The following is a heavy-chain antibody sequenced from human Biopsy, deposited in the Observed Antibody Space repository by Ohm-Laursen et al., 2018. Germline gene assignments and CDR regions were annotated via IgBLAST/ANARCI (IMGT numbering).Heavy chain of an antibody. D-gene: IGHD3-9*01. CDR2: NIPIFGTG. J-gene: IGHJ1*01. Sequence: SSVKVSCQVPGGTFSNYGVNWVRQAPGQGLEWLGRNIPIFGTGNYAQKFQDRATVDADTSTSTATMELRSLRSDDTAVYYCATKLTGYFHHWGQGTLVIVSS. V-gene: IGHV1-69*06. CDR1: GGTFSNYG. CDR3: ATKLTGYFHH.